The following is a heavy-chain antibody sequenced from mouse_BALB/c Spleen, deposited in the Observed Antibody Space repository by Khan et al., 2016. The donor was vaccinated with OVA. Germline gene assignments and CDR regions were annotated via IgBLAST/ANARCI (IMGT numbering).Heavy chain of an antibody. J-gene: IGHJ3*01. D-gene: IGHD3-2*02. Sequence: QVRLQQSGPELVKPGASVKMSCKASGYTFTDFLISWLKQRPGQGLEWLGEIYPGSGYIYYNEKFKGKATLTSDKSSNTAYMQLSSLTSEDSAVYFCARAGYGGFAHWGQGTLVTVSA. CDR3: ARAGYGGFAH. CDR1: GYTFTDFL. V-gene: IGHV1-77*01. CDR2: IYPGSGYI.